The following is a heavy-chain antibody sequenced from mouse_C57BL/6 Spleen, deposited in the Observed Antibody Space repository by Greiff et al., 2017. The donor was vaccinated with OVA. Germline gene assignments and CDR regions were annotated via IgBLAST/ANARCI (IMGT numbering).Heavy chain of an antibody. J-gene: IGHJ2*01. CDR1: GFTFTGYW. CDR3: ARDYGPYYFDY. CDR2: ILPGSGST. V-gene: IGHV1-9*01. D-gene: IGHD1-1*01. Sequence: VKLKQSGAELMKPGASVKLSCTATGFTFTGYWIEWVKQRPGQGLEWIGAILPGSGSTNYTEKFKGQATLTADPSSNTAYMQLSSLTAEYSAIYYCARDYGPYYFDYWGQGTTLTVSS.